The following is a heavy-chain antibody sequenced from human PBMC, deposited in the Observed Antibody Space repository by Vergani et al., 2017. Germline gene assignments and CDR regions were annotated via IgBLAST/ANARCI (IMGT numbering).Heavy chain of an antibody. CDR3: ATKSKTYYDLWSGYYTGKDYYYYYMDV. V-gene: IGHV4-30-2*01. D-gene: IGHD3-3*01. Sequence: QLQLQESGSGLVKPSQTLSLTCAVSGGSISSGGYSWSWIRQPPGKGLEWIGYIYHSGSTYYNPSLKSRVTISVDRSKNQFSLKLSSVTAADTAVYYCATKSKTYYDLWSGYYTGKDYYYYYMDVWGKGTTVTVSS. CDR2: IYHSGST. J-gene: IGHJ6*03. CDR1: GGSISSGGYS.